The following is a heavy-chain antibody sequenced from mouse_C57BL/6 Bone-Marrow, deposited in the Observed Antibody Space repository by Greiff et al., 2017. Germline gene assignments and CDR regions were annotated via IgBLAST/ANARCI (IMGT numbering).Heavy chain of an antibody. J-gene: IGHJ3*01. CDR2: IDPSDSYT. V-gene: IGHV1-59*01. D-gene: IGHD2-1*01. Sequence: VQLQQPGAELVRPGTSVKLSCKASGYTFTSYRMHWVKQRPGQGLEWIGVIDPSDSYTNYNQKFKGKATLTVDTSSSTAYMQLSSLTSEDSAVYYCAREDYGNYGFAYWGQGTLVTVSA. CDR1: GYTFTSYR. CDR3: AREDYGNYGFAY.